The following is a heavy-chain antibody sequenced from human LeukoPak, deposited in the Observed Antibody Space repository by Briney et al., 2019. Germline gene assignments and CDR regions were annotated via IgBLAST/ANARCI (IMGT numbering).Heavy chain of an antibody. CDR3: AKVTGWSAYYYYMDV. CDR1: GFSFAGYA. CDR2: INGGGTST. V-gene: IGHV3-23*01. J-gene: IGHJ6*03. D-gene: IGHD2-15*01. Sequence: AGGSLRLSCAASGFSFAGYAMSWVRQAPGKGLEWVSGINGGGTSTYYADSVKGRFTISRDNSKNTVYLQVNSLRAEDTAIFYCAKVTGWSAYYYYMDVWGKGTTVTVSS.